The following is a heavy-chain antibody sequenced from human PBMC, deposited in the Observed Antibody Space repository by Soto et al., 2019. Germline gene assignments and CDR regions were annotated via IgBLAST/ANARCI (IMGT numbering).Heavy chain of an antibody. V-gene: IGHV4-4*02. D-gene: IGHD1-1*01. Sequence: SETLSLTCAVSGGSISSSNWWSWVRQPPGKGLEWIGEIYHSGSTNYNPSLKSRVTISVDKSKNQFSLKLSSVTAADTAVYYCARDPRETLQDEDSYYYYYGMDVWGQGTTVTVSS. CDR1: GGSISSSNW. J-gene: IGHJ6*02. CDR3: ARDPRETLQDEDSYYYYYGMDV. CDR2: IYHSGST.